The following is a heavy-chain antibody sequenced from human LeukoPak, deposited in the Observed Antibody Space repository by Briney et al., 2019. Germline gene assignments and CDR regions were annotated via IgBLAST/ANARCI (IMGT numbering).Heavy chain of an antibody. J-gene: IGHJ4*02. CDR3: ARHMTVTGTRGFDY. D-gene: IGHD4-11*01. CDR1: GGSISRLNW. Sequence: PSGTLSLNCDVSGGSISRLNWCSWVRQPPGKGLEWIGGIQFTGSTHYNPSLKSRVTISVDESRNQFSLKLSSVTAADTAVYYCARHMTVTGTRGFDYWGQGILVTVSS. CDR2: IQFTGST. V-gene: IGHV4-4*02.